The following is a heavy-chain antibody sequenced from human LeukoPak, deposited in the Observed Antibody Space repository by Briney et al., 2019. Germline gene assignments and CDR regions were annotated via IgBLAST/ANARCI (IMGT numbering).Heavy chain of an antibody. J-gene: IGHJ4*02. Sequence: PAGGSLRLSCAASGFTFSNYAMNWVRQAPGRGLGWVSAISGSGGSTYYADSVKGRFTISRDNSKNTLYLQMNSLRAEDTAVYYCVKDLAGSGSYSFDYWGQGTLVTVSS. V-gene: IGHV3-23*01. CDR1: GFTFSNYA. CDR3: VKDLAGSGSYSFDY. CDR2: ISGSGGST. D-gene: IGHD1-26*01.